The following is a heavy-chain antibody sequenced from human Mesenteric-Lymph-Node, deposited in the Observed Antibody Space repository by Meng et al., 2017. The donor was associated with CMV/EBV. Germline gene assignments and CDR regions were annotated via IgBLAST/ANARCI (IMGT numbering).Heavy chain of an antibody. J-gene: IGHJ6*02. CDR2: IIPISATK. CDR3: ARGGTGGYNYEHGMDV. V-gene: IGHV1-69*05. Sequence: SVKVSCKASGCTFRTYSITWLRQAPGQGLEWMGGIIPISATKNYEQKFQGRVTLTTDESTSTAYMELSRLRSEDTAVYYCARGGTGGYNYEHGMDVWGQGTAVTVSS. D-gene: IGHD3-22*01. CDR1: GCTFRTYS.